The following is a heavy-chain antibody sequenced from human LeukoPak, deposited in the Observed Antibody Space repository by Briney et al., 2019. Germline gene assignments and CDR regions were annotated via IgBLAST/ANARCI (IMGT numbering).Heavy chain of an antibody. CDR3: ARRSEVFDY. D-gene: IGHD2-15*01. CDR2: INHSGST. J-gene: IGHJ4*02. CDR1: GGSISSSSYY. Sequence: SETLSLTCTVSGGSISSSSYYWGWIRQPPGKGLEWIGEINHSGSTNYNPSLKSRVTISVDTSKNQFSLKLSSVTAADTAVYYCARRSEVFDYWGQGTLVTVSS. V-gene: IGHV4-39*07.